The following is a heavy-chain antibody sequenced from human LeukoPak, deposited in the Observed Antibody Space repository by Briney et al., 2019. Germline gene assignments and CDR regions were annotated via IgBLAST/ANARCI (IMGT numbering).Heavy chain of an antibody. D-gene: IGHD4-17*01. J-gene: IGHJ3*02. CDR2: IYYSGST. CDR1: GGSINSYY. CDR3: ARLTVTTTPGHAFDI. V-gene: IGHV4-59*08. Sequence: SETLSLTCNVSGGSINSYYWSWIRQPPGKGLEWIGYIYYSGSTNYNPSLKSRVTISVDTSKNQFSLKLSSVTAADTAVYYCARLTVTTTPGHAFDIWGQGTMVTVSS.